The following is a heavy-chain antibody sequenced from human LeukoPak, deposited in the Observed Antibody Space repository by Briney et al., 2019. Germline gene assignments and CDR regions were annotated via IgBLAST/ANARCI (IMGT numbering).Heavy chain of an antibody. CDR1: GYTFTSYG. CDR3: ARSGNPEISFDY. D-gene: IGHD4-23*01. CDR2: ISAYNGKT. Sequence: SVKVSCKASGYTFTSYGISWVRQAPGQGGEGMGWISAYNGKTNYAQKLQGRVTMTTDTSTSTAYMELRSLRSDDTAVYYCARSGNPEISFDYWGQGTLVTVSS. J-gene: IGHJ4*02. V-gene: IGHV1-18*01.